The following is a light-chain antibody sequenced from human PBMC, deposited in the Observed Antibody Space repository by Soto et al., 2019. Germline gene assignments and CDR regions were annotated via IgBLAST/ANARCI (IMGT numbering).Light chain of an antibody. J-gene: IGLJ1*01. CDR1: SSNIGSNP. V-gene: IGLV1-44*01. Sequence: QPLLTQPPSASGTPGQRVTISCSGSSSNIGSNPVNWYQQLPGTAPKLLLSSNTQRPSGVPDRFSGSKSCTSASLAISGLQSEDEADYYCAAWDDSLSASYVFGTGTKLTVL. CDR3: AAWDDSLSASYV. CDR2: SNT.